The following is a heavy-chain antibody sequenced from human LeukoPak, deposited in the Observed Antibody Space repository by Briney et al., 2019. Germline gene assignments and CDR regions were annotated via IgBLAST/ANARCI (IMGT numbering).Heavy chain of an antibody. CDR2: INHSGST. CDR3: ARLSSYCSSTSCRSDDY. Sequence: PSETLSLTCAVYGGSFSGYYWSWIRQPPGKGLEWIGEINHSGSTNYNPSLKSRVTISVDTSKNQFSPKLSSVTAADTAVYYCARLSSYCSSTSCRSDDYWGQGTLVTVSS. D-gene: IGHD2-2*01. V-gene: IGHV4-34*01. J-gene: IGHJ4*02. CDR1: GGSFSGYY.